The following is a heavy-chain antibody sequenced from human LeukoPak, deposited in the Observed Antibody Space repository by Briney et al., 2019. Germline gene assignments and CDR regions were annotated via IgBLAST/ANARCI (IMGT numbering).Heavy chain of an antibody. D-gene: IGHD3-10*01. Sequence: PGGSLRLSCEASGFYFTNTWLSWVRQAPGKGLEWVGRVKSKADDGTTDYAAPVQGRFTISRDDSKNTLSLQMNSLKTEDTAVYYCATEGGSGSYYGDDAFDMWGQGTMVTVSS. V-gene: IGHV3-15*01. CDR1: GFYFTNTW. J-gene: IGHJ3*02. CDR2: VKSKADDGTT. CDR3: ATEGGSGSYYGDDAFDM.